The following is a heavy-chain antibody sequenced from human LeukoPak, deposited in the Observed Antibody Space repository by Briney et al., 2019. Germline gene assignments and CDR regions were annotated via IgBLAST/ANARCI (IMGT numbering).Heavy chain of an antibody. CDR2: ISRSGGTT. CDR3: AKRGGTESFYYYYYMDV. D-gene: IGHD2-15*01. Sequence: AGSLRLSCAASGFTFSSYDMTWVRQTPGKGPEWVALISRSGGTTYYADSVKGRFTISRDNSKNTLYLQMNSLRAEDTAEYYCAKRGGTESFYYYYYMDVWGKGTTVTVSS. J-gene: IGHJ6*03. CDR1: GFTFSSYD. V-gene: IGHV3-23*01.